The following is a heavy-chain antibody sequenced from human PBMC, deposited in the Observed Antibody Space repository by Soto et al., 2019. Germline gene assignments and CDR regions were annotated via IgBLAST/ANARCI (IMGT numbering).Heavy chain of an antibody. CDR2: IYYSGST. CDR3: ARDLQDSRLFYGMDV. V-gene: IGHV4-31*03. CDR1: GGSISSGGYY. J-gene: IGHJ6*02. D-gene: IGHD6-13*01. Sequence: QVQLQESGPGLVKPSQTLSLTCTVSGGSISSGGYYWSWIRQHPGKGLEWIGYIYYSGSTYYNPSLKSRVTXSXXXSXXQFALKLSSVTAADTAVYYCARDLQDSRLFYGMDVWGQGTTVTVSS.